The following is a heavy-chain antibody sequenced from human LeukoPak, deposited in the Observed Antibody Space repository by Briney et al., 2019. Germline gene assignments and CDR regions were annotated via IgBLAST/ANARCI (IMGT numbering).Heavy chain of an antibody. CDR2: IYFSGST. D-gene: IGHD3-22*01. V-gene: IGHV4-39*01. J-gene: IGHJ3*02. CDR3: ARLIVGHAFDI. CDR1: GGSISSYY. Sequence: SETLSLTCTVSGGSISSYYWSWIRQPPRKGLEWIGSIYFSGSTYYNQSLKSRVTISVDTSKNQFSLKLSSVTAADTAVYYCARLIVGHAFDIWGQGTMVTVSS.